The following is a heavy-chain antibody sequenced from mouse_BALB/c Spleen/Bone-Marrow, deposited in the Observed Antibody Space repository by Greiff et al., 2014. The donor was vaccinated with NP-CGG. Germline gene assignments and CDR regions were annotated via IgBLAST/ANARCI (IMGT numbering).Heavy chain of an antibody. D-gene: IGHD1-2*01. Sequence: EVKLMESGGGLVQPGGSLKLSCAASGFDFSRYWMTWVRQAPGKGLEWIGEINPASSTINYTPSLKDKFIISRDNAKNTLYLQMSKVRSEDTALYYCAKNYHYGYLAYWGQGTLVTVSA. CDR2: INPASSTI. J-gene: IGHJ3*01. V-gene: IGHV4-1*02. CDR1: GFDFSRYW. CDR3: AKNYHYGYLAY.